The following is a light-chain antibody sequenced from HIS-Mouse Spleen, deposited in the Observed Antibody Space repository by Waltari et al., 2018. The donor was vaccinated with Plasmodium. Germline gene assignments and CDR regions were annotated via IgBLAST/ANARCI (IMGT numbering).Light chain of an antibody. V-gene: IGLV2-23*03. CDR3: CSYAGSSTFV. CDR1: SRAFGRYNL. CDR2: EGS. Sequence: QSALTQPASVSGSPGQSITISFTGTSRAFGRYNLVSWYQQHPGKAPKLLLYEGSKRPSGVSNRFSGSKSGNTASLTISGLQAEDEADYYCCSYAGSSTFVFGGGTKLTVL. J-gene: IGLJ3*02.